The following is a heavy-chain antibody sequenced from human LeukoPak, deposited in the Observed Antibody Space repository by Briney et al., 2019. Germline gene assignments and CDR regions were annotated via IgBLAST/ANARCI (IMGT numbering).Heavy chain of an antibody. Sequence: GRLRRSFAASGFTFSSYGRRWGRPAAGKGGEWGAAIICSGGSTYYSDSVKGGCTISRDNSKNTLYLQMNRLRAEHTAVYSCAKDWARTLGTNCFDPWGQGTLVTVSS. D-gene: IGHD1-1*01. J-gene: IGHJ5*02. V-gene: IGHV3-23*01. CDR2: IICSGGST. CDR3: AKDWARTLGTNCFDP. CDR1: GFTFSSYG.